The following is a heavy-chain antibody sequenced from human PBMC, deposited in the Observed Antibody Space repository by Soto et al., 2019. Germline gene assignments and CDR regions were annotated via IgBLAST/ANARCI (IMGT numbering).Heavy chain of an antibody. J-gene: IGHJ5*02. CDR2: INPSGGST. D-gene: IGHD3-10*01. CDR1: GYTFTSYY. CDR3: ARGFRSYYYGSGSYLDWFDP. Sequence: GASVKVSCKASGYTFTSYYMRWVRQAPGQGLEWMGIINPSGGSTSYAQKFQGRVTMTRDTSTSTVYMELSSLRSEDTAVYYCARGFRSYYYGSGSYLDWFDPWGQGTLVTVSS. V-gene: IGHV1-46*01.